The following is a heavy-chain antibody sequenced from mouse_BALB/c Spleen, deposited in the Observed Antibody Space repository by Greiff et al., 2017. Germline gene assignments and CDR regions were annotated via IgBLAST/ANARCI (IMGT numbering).Heavy chain of an antibody. CDR1: GYSFTDYI. D-gene: IGHD2-4*01. CDR2: INPYYGST. Sequence: VQLKQTGPELVKPGASVKISCKASGYSFTDYIMLWVKQSHGKSLEWIGNINPYYGSTSYNLKFKGKATLTIDKSSSTAYMQLNSLTSEDSAVYYCARGNYDLGFAYWGQGTLVTVSA. CDR3: ARGNYDLGFAY. V-gene: IGHV1-39*01. J-gene: IGHJ3*01.